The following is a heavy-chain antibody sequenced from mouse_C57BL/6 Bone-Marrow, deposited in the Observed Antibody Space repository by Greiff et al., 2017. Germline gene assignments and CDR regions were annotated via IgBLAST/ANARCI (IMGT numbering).Heavy chain of an antibody. CDR2: ISSGGSYT. V-gene: IGHV5-6*01. Sequence: EVQGVESGGDLVKPGGSLKLSCAASGFTFSSYGMSWVRQTPDKRLEWVATISSGGSYTYYPDSVKGRFTISRDNAKNTLYLQMSSLKSEDTSMYYCAKQRAYGREYNYDYWDQGTTLTVSS. D-gene: IGHD1-1*01. CDR3: AKQRAYGREYNYDY. J-gene: IGHJ2*01. CDR1: GFTFSSYG.